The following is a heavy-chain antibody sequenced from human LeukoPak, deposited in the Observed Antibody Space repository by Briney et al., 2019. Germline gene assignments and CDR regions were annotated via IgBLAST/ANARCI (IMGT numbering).Heavy chain of an antibody. CDR1: GFTFSGYW. J-gene: IGHJ4*02. D-gene: IGHD2-8*01. CDR3: ARPEALAEWSQFDY. V-gene: IGHV3-74*01. CDR2: INSDGSST. Sequence: GGSLRLSCAASGFTFSGYWMHWVRQAPGKGLVWVSRINSDGSSTSYADSVKGRFTISRDNAKNTLYLQMNSLRAEDTAVYYCARPEALAEWSQFDYWGQGTLVTVSS.